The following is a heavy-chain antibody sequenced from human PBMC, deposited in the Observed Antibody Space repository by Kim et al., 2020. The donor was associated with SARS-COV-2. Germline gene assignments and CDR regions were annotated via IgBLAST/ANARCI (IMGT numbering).Heavy chain of an antibody. Sequence: DSGKGRFTISRDHSKNPLYLQMNSLRAEDTAVYYCARGWDSSSSLYYFDYWGQGTLVTVSS. J-gene: IGHJ4*02. CDR3: ARGWDSSSSLYYFDY. D-gene: IGHD6-6*01. V-gene: IGHV3-30*01.